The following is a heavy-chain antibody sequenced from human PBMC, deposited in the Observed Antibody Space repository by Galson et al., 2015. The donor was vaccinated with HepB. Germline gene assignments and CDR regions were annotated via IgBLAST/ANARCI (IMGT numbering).Heavy chain of an antibody. Sequence: SLRLSCAASGFTFDDYAMHWVRQAPGKGLEWVSGISWNSGSIGYADSVKGRFTISRDNAKNSLYLQMNSLRAEDTALYYCAKDRGIAAAGTGWFDPWGQGTLVTVSS. J-gene: IGHJ5*02. CDR3: AKDRGIAAAGTGWFDP. CDR2: ISWNSGSI. CDR1: GFTFDDYA. V-gene: IGHV3-9*01. D-gene: IGHD6-13*01.